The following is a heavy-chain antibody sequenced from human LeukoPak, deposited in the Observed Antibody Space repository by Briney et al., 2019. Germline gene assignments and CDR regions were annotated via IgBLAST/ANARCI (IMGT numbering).Heavy chain of an antibody. CDR3: AREDYYDSRSNDY. CDR1: GYTFTSYD. V-gene: IGHV1-8*03. Sequence: GASVKVSCKASGYTFTSYDINWVRQATGQGLEWMGWMNPNSGITGYAQKFQGRVTISRNTSISTAYMELSSLRSEDTAVYYCAREDYYDSRSNDYWGQGTLVTVSS. CDR2: MNPNSGIT. D-gene: IGHD3-22*01. J-gene: IGHJ4*02.